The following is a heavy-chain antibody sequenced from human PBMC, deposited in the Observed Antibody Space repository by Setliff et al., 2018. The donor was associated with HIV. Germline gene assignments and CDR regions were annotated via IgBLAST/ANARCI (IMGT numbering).Heavy chain of an antibody. J-gene: IGHJ4*02. Sequence: NPSETLSLTCAVSGYSISSGYYWGWIRQPPGKGLEWIGSIYHSGSTYYNPSLKSRVTISVDTSKKQFSLKLSSVTAADTAVYYCASDISPDDGYNRLHYFDYWGQGTLVTVSS. V-gene: IGHV4-38-2*01. D-gene: IGHD5-12*01. CDR3: ASDISPDDGYNRLHYFDY. CDR1: GYSISSGYY. CDR2: IYHSGST.